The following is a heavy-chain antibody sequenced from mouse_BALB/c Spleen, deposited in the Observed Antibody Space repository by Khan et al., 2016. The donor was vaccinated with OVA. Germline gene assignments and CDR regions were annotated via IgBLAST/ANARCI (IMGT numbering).Heavy chain of an antibody. CDR1: GFTFSDYY. CDR3: SSAGYGCFAY. J-gene: IGHJ3*01. Sequence: EVELVESGGGLVKPGGSLKLSCAASGFTFSDYYMYWVRQTPEKRLEWVATIRDGGSSTSYPDSVKGRFTIYRDNDKNNLYLQISGLKSEDTAIYYCSSAGYGCFAYWGQGTLVTVSA. CDR2: IRDGGSST. D-gene: IGHD1-1*02. V-gene: IGHV5-4*02.